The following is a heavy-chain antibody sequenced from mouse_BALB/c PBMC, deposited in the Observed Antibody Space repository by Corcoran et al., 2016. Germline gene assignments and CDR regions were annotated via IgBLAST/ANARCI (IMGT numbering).Heavy chain of an antibody. Sequence: QIQLVQSGPELKKPGETVKISCKASGYTFTNYGMNWVKQAPGKGLKWMGWINTYTGEPTYADAFKGRFAFSLETSASTAYLQINNLKNEDTATYFCARSDSSGYGYWGQGTTLTVSS. D-gene: IGHD3-2*01. J-gene: IGHJ2*01. CDR1: GYTFTNYG. CDR2: INTYTGEP. CDR3: ARSDSSGYGY. V-gene: IGHV9-3-1*01.